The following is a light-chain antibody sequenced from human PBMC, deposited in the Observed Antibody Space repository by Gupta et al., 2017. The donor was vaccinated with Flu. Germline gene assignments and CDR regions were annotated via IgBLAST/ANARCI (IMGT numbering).Light chain of an antibody. CDR1: QSVSSY. V-gene: IGKV3-11*01. CDR3: QQRRSWPIT. J-gene: IGKJ5*01. CDR2: DAS. Sequence: PATLSLAPGERATLSCRASQSVSSYLAWYQQKPGQAPRLLIYDASNRATGIPARVSGSGAGTDFTLTISSLEPEDFAVYYCQQRRSWPITFGQGTRLEIK.